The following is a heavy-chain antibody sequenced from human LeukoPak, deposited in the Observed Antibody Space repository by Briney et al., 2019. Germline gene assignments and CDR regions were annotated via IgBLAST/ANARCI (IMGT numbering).Heavy chain of an antibody. J-gene: IGHJ4*02. CDR3: AKEGRIAAGTGDYFDY. CDR1: GFTFSSYA. CDR2: ISANGDTT. Sequence: GGSLRLSCAASGFTFSSYAMSWVRQAPGKGLEGVSGISANGDTTKYADSVKGRFTISRDNSKNTVFLQMNSLRADDTAVYYCAKEGRIAAGTGDYFDYWGQGTLVTVSS. V-gene: IGHV3-23*01. D-gene: IGHD6-13*01.